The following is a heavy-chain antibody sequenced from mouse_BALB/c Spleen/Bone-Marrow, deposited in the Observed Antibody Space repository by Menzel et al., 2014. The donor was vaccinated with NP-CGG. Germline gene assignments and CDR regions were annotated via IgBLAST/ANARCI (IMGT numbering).Heavy chain of an antibody. V-gene: IGHV1-63*02. CDR1: GYTFTNYW. CDR3: TREGYDYTWFAY. CDR2: IYPGDNYT. Sequence: VQLQQSGAELVRPGTSVKMSCKAAGYTFTNYWIGWVKQRPGHGLEWIGDIYPGDNYTNYNEKFKGKATPTAGTSSSTAYMQLSSLTSEDSAIYYCTREGYDYTWFAYWGQGTLVTVSA. J-gene: IGHJ3*01. D-gene: IGHD2-4*01.